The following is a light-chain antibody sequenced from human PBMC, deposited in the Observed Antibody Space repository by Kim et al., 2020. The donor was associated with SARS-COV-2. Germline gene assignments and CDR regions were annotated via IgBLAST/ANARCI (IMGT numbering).Light chain of an antibody. J-gene: IGKJ1*01. CDR2: AAS. CDR3: QQYGTSSPT. V-gene: IGKV3-20*01. Sequence: EIVLTQSPGTLSLSPGEGATLPCRASQNVAGTYLAWYQQKPGQAPRLLIYAASTRATGIPDRFSGSGSGTDFPLTISRVEPEDSAVYYCQQYGTSSPTFGQGTKVDIK. CDR1: QNVAGTY.